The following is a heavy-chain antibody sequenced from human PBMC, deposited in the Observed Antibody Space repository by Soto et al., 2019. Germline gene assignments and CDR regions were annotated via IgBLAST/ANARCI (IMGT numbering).Heavy chain of an antibody. V-gene: IGHV3-74*01. CDR2: ISGDGTTT. CDR1: GFSIRKYW. D-gene: IGHD2-8*01. CDR3: AIQDCTNDVCLEAAVTVGGALEY. Sequence: EVQLVESGGGLVQPGEALRLACAASGFSIRKYWMHWVRQAPGKGPVWVSYISGDGTTTDYAGSVKGRFTISRDNAKNPLFLQMDRLIVEDTAIYFCAIQDCTNDVCLEAAVTVGGALEYWGRGAQVTVSS. J-gene: IGHJ4*02.